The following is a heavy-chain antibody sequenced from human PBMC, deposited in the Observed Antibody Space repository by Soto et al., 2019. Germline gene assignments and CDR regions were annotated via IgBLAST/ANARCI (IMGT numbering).Heavy chain of an antibody. CDR3: ARARSPYSSGWYYFDY. Sequence: ASVKVSCKASGYTFTGYYMHWVRQAPGQGLEWMGWINPNSGGTNYAQKFQGWVTMTRDTSISTAYMELSRLRSDDTAVYYCARARSPYSSGWYYFDYWGQGTLVTVSS. CDR2: INPNSGGT. CDR1: GYTFTGYY. D-gene: IGHD6-19*01. J-gene: IGHJ4*02. V-gene: IGHV1-2*04.